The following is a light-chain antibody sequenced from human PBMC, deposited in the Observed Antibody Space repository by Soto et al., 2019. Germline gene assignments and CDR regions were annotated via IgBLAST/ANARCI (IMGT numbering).Light chain of an antibody. Sequence: AIRMTQSPSSFSASTGDRVTITCRASQGISSYLAWYQQKPGKAPKLLIYAASTLHSGVPSRFSGSGSGTDFTLTFSCLQSEDFATYYCQQYYSYPLTFGGGTKVEIK. J-gene: IGKJ4*01. CDR3: QQYYSYPLT. V-gene: IGKV1-8*01. CDR1: QGISSY. CDR2: AAS.